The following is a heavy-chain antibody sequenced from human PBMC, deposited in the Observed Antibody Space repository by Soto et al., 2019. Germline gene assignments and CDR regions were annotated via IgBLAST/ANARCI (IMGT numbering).Heavy chain of an antibody. CDR2: AYYSGMT. V-gene: IGHV4-39*01. Sequence: PSETLSLTCTVSGDSIRSGIYYWGWIRQPPGKGLEWIGSAYYSGMTHYGPSLRCRVTISVDTSKNQFSLNLSSVTAADTAVYYCASGKGVDGSHYIDNWGQGTLVTVSS. CDR1: GDSIRSGIYY. CDR3: ASGKGVDGSHYIDN. D-gene: IGHD1-26*01. J-gene: IGHJ4*02.